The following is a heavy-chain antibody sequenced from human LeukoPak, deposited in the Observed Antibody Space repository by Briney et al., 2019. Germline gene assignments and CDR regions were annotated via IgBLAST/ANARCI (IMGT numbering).Heavy chain of an antibody. Sequence: GGSLRLSCAASGFTFSSYSMNWVRQAPGKGLEWASSISSSSSYIYYADSVKGRFTISRDNSKNTLYLQMNSLRAEDTAVYYCAKDAQPMQWLDAFFDYWGQGTLVTVSS. CDR1: GFTFSSYS. CDR2: ISSSSSYI. V-gene: IGHV3-21*04. CDR3: AKDAQPMQWLDAFFDY. J-gene: IGHJ4*02. D-gene: IGHD6-19*01.